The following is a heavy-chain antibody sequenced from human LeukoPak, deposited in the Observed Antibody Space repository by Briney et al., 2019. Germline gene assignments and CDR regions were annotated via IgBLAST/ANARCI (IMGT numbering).Heavy chain of an antibody. CDR1: GGSFSGYY. V-gene: IGHV4-34*01. CDR2: INHSGST. D-gene: IGHD5-24*01. Sequence: SETLSLTCAVYGGSFSGYYWSGIRQPPGKGLEWIGEINHSGSTNYNPSLKSRVTISVDTSKNQFSLKLSSVTAADTAVYYCARDGYNVRFDPWGKGTLVTVSS. CDR3: ARDGYNVRFDP. J-gene: IGHJ5*02.